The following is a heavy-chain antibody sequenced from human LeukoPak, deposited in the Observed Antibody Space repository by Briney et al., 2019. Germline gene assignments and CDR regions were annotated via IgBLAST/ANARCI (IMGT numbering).Heavy chain of an antibody. CDR3: ARGFSGGSYYYFDY. J-gene: IGHJ4*02. Sequence: SETLSLTCTVSGGSISSYYWSWIRQPPGKGLEWIGYIYYSGSTHYNPSLKSRVTISVDTSKNQFSLKLSSVTAADTAVYYCARGFSGGSYYYFDYWGQGTLVTVSS. CDR2: IYYSGST. CDR1: GGSISSYY. D-gene: IGHD1-26*01. V-gene: IGHV4-59*01.